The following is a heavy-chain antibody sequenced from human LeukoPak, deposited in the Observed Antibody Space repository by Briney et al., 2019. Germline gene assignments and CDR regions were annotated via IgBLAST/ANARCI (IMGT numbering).Heavy chain of an antibody. CDR3: ARRVTRYFDWPNRGVIDC. V-gene: IGHV4-34*01. CDR2: INHSGST. D-gene: IGHD3-9*01. J-gene: IGHJ4*02. CDR1: GGSFSGYY. Sequence: SETLSLTCAVYGGSFSGYYWSWIRQPPGKGLEWIGEINHSGSTNYNPSLKSRVTISVDTSKNQFSLKLSSVTAADTAVYYCARRVTRYFDWPNRGVIDCWGQGTLVTVSS.